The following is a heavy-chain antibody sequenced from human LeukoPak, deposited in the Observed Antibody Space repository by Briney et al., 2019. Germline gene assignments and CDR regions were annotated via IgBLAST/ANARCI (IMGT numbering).Heavy chain of an antibody. CDR2: IYYSGST. CDR3: ARPGVGSSSWYWFDP. Sequence: SETLSLTCTVSGGSLSSSSYYWGWLRQPPGRGLEWLGSIYYSGSTYYNPSLKSRVTISVDTSKNQFSLKLSSVTAADTAVYYCARPGVGSSSWYWFDPWGQGTLVTVSS. J-gene: IGHJ5*02. V-gene: IGHV4-39*01. D-gene: IGHD6-13*01. CDR1: GGSLSSSSYY.